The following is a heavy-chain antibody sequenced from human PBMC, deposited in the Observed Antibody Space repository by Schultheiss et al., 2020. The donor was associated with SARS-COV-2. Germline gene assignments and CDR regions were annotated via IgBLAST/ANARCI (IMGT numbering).Heavy chain of an antibody. CDR2: IYHSEST. CDR1: GVSISSYC. D-gene: IGHD1-26*01. J-gene: IGHJ4*02. V-gene: IGHV4-59*01. CDR3: AREGGDYSGSFDF. Sequence: SETLSLTCTVSGVSISSYCWNWIRQSPGKGLEWIGYIYHSESTNYNPSLRSRGTISVDTSKNQFSLKLSSVTAADTAVYYCAREGGDYSGSFDFWGQGTLVTVSS.